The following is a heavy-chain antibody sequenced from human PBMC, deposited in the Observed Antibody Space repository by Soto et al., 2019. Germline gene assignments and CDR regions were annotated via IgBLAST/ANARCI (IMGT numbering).Heavy chain of an antibody. D-gene: IGHD3-10*01. Sequence: QVQLVESGGGVVRPGRSLRLSCAASGFTFSSYGMHWVRQAPGKGLEWVAVISYDGSNKYYADSVKGRFTISRDNSKNTLYLQMNSLRAEDTAVYYCAKDNGVRGRARYFDLWGPGTLVTVSS. CDR3: AKDNGVRGRARYFDL. J-gene: IGHJ2*01. CDR1: GFTFSSYG. V-gene: IGHV3-30*18. CDR2: ISYDGSNK.